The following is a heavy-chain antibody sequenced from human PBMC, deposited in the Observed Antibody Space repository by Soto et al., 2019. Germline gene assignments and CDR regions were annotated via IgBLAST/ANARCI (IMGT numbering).Heavy chain of an antibody. CDR1: AGYLERSNYY. D-gene: IGHD7-27*01. J-gene: IGHJ5*02. CDR3: ARETNWGTVNWFDP. Sequence: SETLSLTCSVSAGYLERSNYYWSWIRQPPGKGLEWIGYIYYSGSTNYNPSLKSRVTISVDTSKNQFSLKLSSVTAADTAVYYCARETNWGTVNWFDPWGQGTLVTVSS. CDR2: IYYSGST. V-gene: IGHV4-61*01.